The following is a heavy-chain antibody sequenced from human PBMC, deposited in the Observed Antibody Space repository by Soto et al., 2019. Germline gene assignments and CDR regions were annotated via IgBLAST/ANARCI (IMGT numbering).Heavy chain of an antibody. CDR1: GFTFSSYE. CDR3: ATLLGHSSSSNYYYYYGMDV. J-gene: IGHJ6*02. Sequence: PGGSLRLSCAASGFTFSSYEMNWVRQAPGKGLEWVSYISSSGSTIYYADSVKGRFTISRDNAKNSLYLQMNSLRAEDTAVYYCATLLGHSSSSNYYYYYGMDVWGQGTTVTV. CDR2: ISSSGSTI. D-gene: IGHD6-6*01. V-gene: IGHV3-48*03.